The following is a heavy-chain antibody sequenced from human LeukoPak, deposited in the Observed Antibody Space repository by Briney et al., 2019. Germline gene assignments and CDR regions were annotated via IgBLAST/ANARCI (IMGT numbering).Heavy chain of an antibody. CDR2: ISSSSSYI. D-gene: IGHD3-22*01. CDR3: ATLGGYDSSGYYYAYFDY. V-gene: IGHV3-21*01. CDR1: GFTFSSYS. J-gene: IGHJ4*02. Sequence: GGSLRLSCAASGFTFSSYSMNWVRQAPGKGLEWVSSISSSSSYIYYADSVKGRFTISRDNAKNSLYLQMNSLRAEDTAVYYCATLGGYDSSGYYYAYFDYWGQGTLVTVSS.